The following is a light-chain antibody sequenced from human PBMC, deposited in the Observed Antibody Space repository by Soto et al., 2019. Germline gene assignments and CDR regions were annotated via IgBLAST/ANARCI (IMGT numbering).Light chain of an antibody. Sequence: DIQMTQSPSTLSASVGDRVTITCRASQNINTWLAWYQQKPGKAPKLLIYDASTLQTGVPSRFSGSGSRTEFTLTISSLQPGDFASYFCQHYTAYSGTFGQGTKV. V-gene: IGKV1-5*01. CDR2: DAS. J-gene: IGKJ1*01. CDR1: QNINTW. CDR3: QHYTAYSGT.